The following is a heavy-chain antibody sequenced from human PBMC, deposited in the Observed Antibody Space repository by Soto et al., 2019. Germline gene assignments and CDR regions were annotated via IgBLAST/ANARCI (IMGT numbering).Heavy chain of an antibody. CDR1: GFTFSSYS. Sequence: GGSLRLSCAASGFTFSSYSMNWVRQAPGKGLEWVSYISSSSSTIYYADSVKGRFTISRDNAENSPYLQMNSLRDEDTAVYYCARGNTMIVVVTPDDAFDIWGQGTMVTVSS. CDR3: ARGNTMIVVVTPDDAFDI. V-gene: IGHV3-48*02. CDR2: ISSSSSTI. D-gene: IGHD3-22*01. J-gene: IGHJ3*02.